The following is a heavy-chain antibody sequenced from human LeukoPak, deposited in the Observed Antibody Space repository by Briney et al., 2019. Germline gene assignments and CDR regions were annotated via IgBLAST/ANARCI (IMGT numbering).Heavy chain of an antibody. CDR2: ISWNSGTI. V-gene: IGHV3-9*01. CDR3: AKGRVAITVLVVDS. J-gene: IGHJ5*01. CDR1: RFTFSTYW. D-gene: IGHD3-3*01. Sequence: GGSLRLSCAASRFTFSTYWMHWARQAPGKGLEWVSSISWNSGTIAYADYVKGRFTISRDNAKNSLYLQMNSLRVEDTALYYCAKGRVAITVLVVDSWGQGTLVTVSA.